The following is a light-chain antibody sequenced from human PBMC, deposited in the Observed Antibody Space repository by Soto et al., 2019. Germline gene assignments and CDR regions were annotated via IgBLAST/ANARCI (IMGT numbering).Light chain of an antibody. CDR2: DVS. CDR3: SSYTSSSTPLV. J-gene: IGLJ2*01. CDR1: SSDVGGYNY. Sequence: QSALTQPASVSGSPGQSITISCTGTSSDVGGYNYVSWYQQHPGKAPKLMIYDVSNRPSGVSNRFSGSKSGNTASLTISGLKAADEADYYCSSYTSSSTPLVFGGGTQLTVL. V-gene: IGLV2-14*01.